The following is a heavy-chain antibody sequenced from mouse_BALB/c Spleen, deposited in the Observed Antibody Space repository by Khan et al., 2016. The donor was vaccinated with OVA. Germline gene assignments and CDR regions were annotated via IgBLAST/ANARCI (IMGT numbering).Heavy chain of an antibody. Sequence: QVQLKESGPGLVAPSQSLSITCTVSGFSLSRYSVHWVRQPPGKGLEWLGILWGGGSTDYNSALKSRLSISKDNSKSQVFLKMNSLQTDDTAMYYCARNRDGGSYWYFDVWAQGPRSPSPQ. D-gene: IGHD3-3*01. CDR3: ARNRDGGSYWYFDV. CDR2: LWGGGST. J-gene: IGHJ1*01. CDR1: GFSLSRYS. V-gene: IGHV2-6-4*01.